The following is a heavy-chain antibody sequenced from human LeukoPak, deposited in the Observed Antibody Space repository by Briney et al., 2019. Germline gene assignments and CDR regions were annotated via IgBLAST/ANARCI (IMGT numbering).Heavy chain of an antibody. V-gene: IGHV3-53*01. J-gene: IGHJ4*02. Sequence: GGSLRLSCAASGFTVSSNYMSWVRQAPGKGLEWVSVIYSGGSTYYADSVKGRFTISRDNSKNTLYLQMNSLRAEDTAVYYCARDRGSYGSDATYFDYWGQGTLVTASS. CDR2: IYSGGST. CDR3: ARDRGSYGSDATYFDY. D-gene: IGHD5-18*01. CDR1: GFTVSSNY.